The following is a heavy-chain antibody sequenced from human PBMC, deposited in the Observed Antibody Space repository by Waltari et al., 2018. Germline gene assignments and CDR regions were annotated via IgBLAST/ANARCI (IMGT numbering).Heavy chain of an antibody. V-gene: IGHV3-21*01. CDR2: ISSSSYI. J-gene: IGHJ3*02. D-gene: IGHD3-3*01. CDR3: ARDKADFWSGYSLRGAFDI. Sequence: EVQLVESGGGLVKPGGSLRLSCAASGFTFSSYSMTWVRPAPAKGLEWVSSISSSSYIYYADSVKGRFTISRDNAKNSLYLQMNSLRAEDTAVYYCARDKADFWSGYSLRGAFDIWGQGTMVTVSS. CDR1: GFTFSSYS.